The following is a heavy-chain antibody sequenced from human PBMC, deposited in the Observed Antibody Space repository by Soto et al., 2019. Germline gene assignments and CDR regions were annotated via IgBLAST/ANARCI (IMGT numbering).Heavy chain of an antibody. CDR2: INAANGDT. CDR1: GYTFTSYA. V-gene: IGHV1-3*01. CDR3: VSRHVSVTGIDWFDP. D-gene: IGHD4-4*01. J-gene: IGHJ5*02. Sequence: AAVMVTCKASGYTFTSYAIHWVRQAPGQRLELMGWINAANGDTKYSPKFQVRVTITRDTSASTANMEMSSLRAEDTAVYYFVSRHVSVTGIDWFDPGGQGTLVTV.